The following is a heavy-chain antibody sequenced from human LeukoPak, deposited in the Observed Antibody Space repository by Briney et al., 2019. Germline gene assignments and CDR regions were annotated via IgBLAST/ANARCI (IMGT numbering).Heavy chain of an antibody. Sequence: SQTLSLTCAISGDIVSINSAAWIWIRQSPSRGLEWLGRTYYRSKWYNDSAVSVKSRITITPDTSRNQFSLQLNSVSPEDTAVYYCARDSSGYYYDSSGYYHDYYYGMDVWGQGTTVTVSS. CDR3: ARDSSGYYYDSSGYYHDYYYGMDV. V-gene: IGHV6-1*01. D-gene: IGHD3-22*01. CDR1: GDIVSINSAA. J-gene: IGHJ6*02. CDR2: TYYRSKWYN.